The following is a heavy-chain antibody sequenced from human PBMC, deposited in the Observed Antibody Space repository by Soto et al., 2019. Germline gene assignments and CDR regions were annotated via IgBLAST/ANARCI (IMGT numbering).Heavy chain of an antibody. Sequence: PSETLSLTCTVSGGYVSGYYWNWIRQSPGKGLEWIGYIYYTESPSYNPSVKSRLTISVDTSKNQFYLELSSVTAADTAVYYCARDWLSSYYYYGMDVWGQGTTVTVSS. CDR1: GGYVSGYY. J-gene: IGHJ6*02. V-gene: IGHV4-59*02. D-gene: IGHD3-9*01. CDR3: ARDWLSSYYYYGMDV. CDR2: IYYTESP.